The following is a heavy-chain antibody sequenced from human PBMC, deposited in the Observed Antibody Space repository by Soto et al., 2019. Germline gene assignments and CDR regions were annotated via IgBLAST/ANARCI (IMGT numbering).Heavy chain of an antibody. J-gene: IGHJ5*02. CDR2: FYHGGSS. D-gene: IGHD2-15*01. CDR1: HEPLSHDEFS. V-gene: IGHV4-30-4*08. Sequence: SKTLSITTNIYHEPLSHDEFSYSSIRQRPGNGLECIGHFYHGGSSYFNPYLKSRVTISGDTSKNQFSLKLSSVTAADTAVYYCAGVIMGYCSGGNCYSSFRFDPWGQG. CDR3: AGVIMGYCSGGNCYSSFRFDP.